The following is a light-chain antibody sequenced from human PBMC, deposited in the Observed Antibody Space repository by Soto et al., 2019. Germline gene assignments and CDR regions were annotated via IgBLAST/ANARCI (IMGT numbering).Light chain of an antibody. Sequence: QSVLTQPASVSGSPGQSITISCTGTSSDVGGYNYVSWYQQHPGQAPKLMIYDVSNRPSGVSNRFSVSKSGNTASLTISGLQAEDEADDYCSSYTSSSTPVVFGGGTKLTVL. J-gene: IGLJ2*01. CDR2: DVS. V-gene: IGLV2-14*01. CDR1: SSDVGGYNY. CDR3: SSYTSSSTPVV.